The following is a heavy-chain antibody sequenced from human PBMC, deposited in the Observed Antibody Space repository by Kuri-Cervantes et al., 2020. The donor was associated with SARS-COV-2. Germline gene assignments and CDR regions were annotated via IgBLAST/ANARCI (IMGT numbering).Heavy chain of an antibody. J-gene: IGHJ4*02. CDR3: AKKLSGSSAHFDY. CDR1: GFTFSSYA. D-gene: IGHD1-26*01. V-gene: IGHV3-23*01. CDR2: ISGSGGST. Sequence: GESLKISCAASGFTFSSYAMSWVRQAPGKGLEWVSAISGSGGSTYYADSVKGRFTISRDNSKNTLYLQMNSLRAEDTAVYYCAKKLSGSSAHFDYWGQGTLVTVSS.